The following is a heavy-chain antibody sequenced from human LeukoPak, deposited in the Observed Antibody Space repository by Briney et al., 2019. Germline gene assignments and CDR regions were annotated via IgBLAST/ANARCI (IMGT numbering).Heavy chain of an antibody. J-gene: IGHJ4*02. V-gene: IGHV1-18*01. CDR3: ARDKNARLRFLEWLSPLGY. CDR1: GYTFTSYG. D-gene: IGHD3-3*01. Sequence: ASVKVSCKASGYTFTSYGISWVRQAPGQGLEWMGWISAYNGNTNYAQKLQGRVTMTTDTSTSTAYMELRSLRSDDTAVYYCARDKNARLRFLEWLSPLGYWGQGTLVTVSS. CDR2: ISAYNGNT.